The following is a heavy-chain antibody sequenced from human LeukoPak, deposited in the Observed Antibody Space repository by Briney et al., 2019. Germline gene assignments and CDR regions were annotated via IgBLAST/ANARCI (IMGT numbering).Heavy chain of an antibody. D-gene: IGHD2-21*02. Sequence: PGESLRLSCAASGFTFSSYWMHWVRHAPGKGLVWVSRINSDGSSTSYADSVKGRFTISRDNAKNTLYLQMNSLRAEDTAVYYCARVPNAYCGGDCYTYYFDYWGQGTLVTVSS. CDR1: GFTFSSYW. V-gene: IGHV3-74*01. CDR3: ARVPNAYCGGDCYTYYFDY. J-gene: IGHJ4*02. CDR2: INSDGSST.